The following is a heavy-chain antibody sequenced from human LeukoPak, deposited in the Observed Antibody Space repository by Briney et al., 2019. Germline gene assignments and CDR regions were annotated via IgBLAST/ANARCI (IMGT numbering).Heavy chain of an antibody. V-gene: IGHV1-2*02. Sequence: ASVKVSCKASGYTFTGYYMHWVRQAPGQGLEWMGWINPNSGGTNYAQKLQGRVTMTTDTSTSTAYMELRSLRSDDTAVYYCARAAHYYDSSGYYYPYYYMNVWGKETTVTVSS. J-gene: IGHJ6*03. CDR2: INPNSGGT. CDR1: GYTFTGYY. CDR3: ARAAHYYDSSGYYYPYYYMNV. D-gene: IGHD3-22*01.